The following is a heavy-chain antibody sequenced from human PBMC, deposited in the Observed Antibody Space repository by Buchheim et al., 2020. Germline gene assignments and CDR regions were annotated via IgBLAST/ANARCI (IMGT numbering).Heavy chain of an antibody. J-gene: IGHJ6*02. Sequence: QVQLVQSGAEGKKPGSSVKVSCKASGGTFSSYAISWVRQALGQGLEWMGGIIPIFGTANYAQKFQGRVTITADESTSTAYMELSSLRSEDTAVYYCARASNPTDSSGWYEVYYYGMDVWGQGTT. V-gene: IGHV1-69*01. D-gene: IGHD6-19*01. CDR1: GGTFSSYA. CDR3: ARASNPTDSSGWYEVYYYGMDV. CDR2: IIPIFGTA.